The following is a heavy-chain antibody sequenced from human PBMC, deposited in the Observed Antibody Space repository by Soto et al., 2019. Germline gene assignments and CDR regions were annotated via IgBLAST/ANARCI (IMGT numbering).Heavy chain of an antibody. D-gene: IGHD3-10*01. Sequence: SGPTLVNPTQTLTLTCTFSGFSLSTSGVGVGWIRQPPGKALEWLALIYWDDDKRYSPSLKSRLTITKDTSKNQVVLTMTNMDPVDTATYYCAHRLPFTMVRETPFDYWGQGTLVTVSS. CDR1: GFSLSTSGVG. CDR3: AHRLPFTMVRETPFDY. CDR2: IYWDDDK. J-gene: IGHJ4*02. V-gene: IGHV2-5*02.